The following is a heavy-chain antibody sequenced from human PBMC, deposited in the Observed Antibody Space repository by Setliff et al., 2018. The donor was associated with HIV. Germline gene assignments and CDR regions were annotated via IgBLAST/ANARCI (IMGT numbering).Heavy chain of an antibody. CDR3: ARGGDVVRLHLEELSFFMDV. V-gene: IGHV3-48*04. CDR2: ISNGSPTI. Sequence: GESLKLSCAASGFTFSDSNMNWVRQTPGKGLEWLSHISNGSPTIYYADSVKGRFTISRDNAKNSLFLQMNSLRAEDTGVYYCARGGDVVRLHLEELSFFMDVWGQGTTVTVSS. CDR1: GFTFSDSN. J-gene: IGHJ6*02. D-gene: IGHD3-16*02.